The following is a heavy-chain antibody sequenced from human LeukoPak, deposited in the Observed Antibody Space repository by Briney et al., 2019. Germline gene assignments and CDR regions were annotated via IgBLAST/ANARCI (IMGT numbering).Heavy chain of an antibody. CDR1: GFTFSSYG. Sequence: PGRSLRLSCAASGFTFSSYGMHWVRQAPGKGLEWVAVISYDGSNKYYADSVKGRFTISRDNSKNTLYLQMNGLRAEDTAAYYCAKVQFPFTYGMDVWGQGTTVTVSS. J-gene: IGHJ6*02. CDR2: ISYDGSNK. CDR3: AKVQFPFTYGMDV. V-gene: IGHV3-30*18. D-gene: IGHD3-16*01.